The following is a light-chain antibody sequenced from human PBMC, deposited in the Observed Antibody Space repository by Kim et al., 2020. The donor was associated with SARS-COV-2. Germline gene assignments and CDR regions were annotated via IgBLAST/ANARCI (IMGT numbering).Light chain of an antibody. Sequence: GQSITSSCCTTGSDVGGNNYVCWYQHHAGEAPKLIIYSVINRPSGVSHRFSGSKSGNTASLTMSGLQAEEEAEYYCSSYTSSSARVFGGGTQLTVL. J-gene: IGLJ3*02. CDR2: SVI. CDR1: GSDVGGNNY. V-gene: IGLV2-14*03. CDR3: SSYTSSSARV.